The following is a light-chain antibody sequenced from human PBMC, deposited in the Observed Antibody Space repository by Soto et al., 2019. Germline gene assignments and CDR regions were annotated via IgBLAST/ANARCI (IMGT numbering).Light chain of an antibody. J-gene: IGLJ2*01. CDR2: EVS. Sequence: QSALTQPASVSGSPGQSITISCTGTSSYVGSYNLVSWYQQHPGKAPKLMIYEVSKRPSGVSNRFSGSKSGNTASLTISGLQAEDEADYYCCSYAGSTTFEFGGGTKLTVL. CDR3: CSYAGSTTFE. CDR1: SSYVGSYNL. V-gene: IGLV2-23*02.